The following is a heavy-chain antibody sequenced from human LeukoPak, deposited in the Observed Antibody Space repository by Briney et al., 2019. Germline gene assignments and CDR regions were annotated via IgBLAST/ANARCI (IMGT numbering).Heavy chain of an antibody. D-gene: IGHD3-22*01. CDR2: IIPILGIA. CDR3: ARYYYDSSGYLFDY. V-gene: IGHV1-69*04. Sequence: SVKVSCKASGGTFSSYAISWVRQAPGQGLEWMGRIIPILGIANYAQKFQGRVTITADKSTSTAYMELRSLRSDDTAVYYCARYYYDSSGYLFDYWGQGTLVTVSS. J-gene: IGHJ4*02. CDR1: GGTFSSYA.